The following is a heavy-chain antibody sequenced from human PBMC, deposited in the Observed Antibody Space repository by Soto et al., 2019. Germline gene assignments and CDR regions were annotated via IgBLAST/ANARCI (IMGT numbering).Heavy chain of an antibody. J-gene: IGHJ4*02. CDR1: GGSISSSSYY. CDR2: IFYSGST. V-gene: IGHV4-39*01. D-gene: IGHD2-15*01. Sequence: SETLSLTCTVSGGSISSSSYYWGWIRQPPGKGLEWIGSIFYSGSTYYNPSLKSRVTISVDTSKNQFSLKLSSVTAADTAVYYCVKGYGGQRDVNSSRARGSLVPGSS. CDR3: VKGYGGQRDVNSS.